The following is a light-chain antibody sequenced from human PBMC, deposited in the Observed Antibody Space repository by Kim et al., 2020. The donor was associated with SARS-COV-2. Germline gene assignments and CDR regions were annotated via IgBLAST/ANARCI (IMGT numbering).Light chain of an antibody. V-gene: IGLV1-44*01. J-gene: IGLJ2*01. Sequence: GQRFSISCSGTNSNIGSNTVNWYQQLPGSTPKLLIYTDNRRHSGVPDRFSGSRSGTSASLAISGLQSEDEADYYCATWDDSLNGPFFGGGTQLTVL. CDR2: TDN. CDR1: NSNIGSNT. CDR3: ATWDDSLNGPF.